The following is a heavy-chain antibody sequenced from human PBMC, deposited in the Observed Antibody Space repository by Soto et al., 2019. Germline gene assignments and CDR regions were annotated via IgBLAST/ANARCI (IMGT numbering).Heavy chain of an antibody. CDR2: ISSNGGST. CDR3: AKGQHCSSTSCYFYYYGMDV. Sequence: GSLRLSCSASGFTFIIYAMHWVRQAPGKGLEYVSAISSNGGSTYYADSVKGRFTISRDNSKNTLYLQMNSLRAEDTAVYYCAKGQHCSSTSCYFYYYGMDVWGQGTKVTVSS. D-gene: IGHD2-2*01. J-gene: IGHJ6*02. V-gene: IGHV3-64*04. CDR1: GFTFIIYA.